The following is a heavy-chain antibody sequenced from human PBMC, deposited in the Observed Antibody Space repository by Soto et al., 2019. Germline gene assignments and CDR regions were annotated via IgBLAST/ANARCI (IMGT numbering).Heavy chain of an antibody. Sequence: GASVKASCKASGYTFTSYAMHWVRQAPGQRLEWMGWINAGNGNTKYSQKFQGRVTITRDTSASTAYMELSSLRSEDTAVYYCARKRYYYDSSGYYYPDAFDIWGQGTMVTVSS. D-gene: IGHD3-22*01. V-gene: IGHV1-3*01. CDR3: ARKRYYYDSSGYYYPDAFDI. CDR1: GYTFTSYA. CDR2: INAGNGNT. J-gene: IGHJ3*02.